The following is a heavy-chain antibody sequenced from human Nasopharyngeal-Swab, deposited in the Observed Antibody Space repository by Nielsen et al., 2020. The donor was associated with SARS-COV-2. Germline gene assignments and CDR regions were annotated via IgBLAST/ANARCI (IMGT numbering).Heavy chain of an antibody. D-gene: IGHD2-2*01. CDR2: ISRNSDYI. Sequence: VRQAPGKGLEWVSSISRNSDYILYADSVKGRFTISRDNAKSSLFLQMNSLRAEDTAVYYCARDYCSSTSCYDYWGQGTLVTVSS. J-gene: IGHJ4*02. V-gene: IGHV3-21*01. CDR3: ARDYCSSTSCYDY.